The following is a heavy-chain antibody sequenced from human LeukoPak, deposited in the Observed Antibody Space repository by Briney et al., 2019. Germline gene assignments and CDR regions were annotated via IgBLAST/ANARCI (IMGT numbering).Heavy chain of an antibody. V-gene: IGHV3-21*01. J-gene: IGHJ4*02. D-gene: IGHD6-25*01. CDR3: ARVIAADHYFDY. CDR2: ISSSSSYI. Sequence: GGSLRLSCAASGFTFSSYSMNWVRQAPGKGLEWVSSISSSSSYIYYADSVKGRFTISRDSGKNSLYLQMNSLRAEDTAVYYCARVIAADHYFDYWGQGTLVTVSS. CDR1: GFTFSSYS.